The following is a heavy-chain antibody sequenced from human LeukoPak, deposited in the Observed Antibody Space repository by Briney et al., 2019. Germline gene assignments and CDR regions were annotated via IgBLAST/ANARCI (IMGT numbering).Heavy chain of an antibody. CDR3: ATLRRFYAFDI. D-gene: IGHD3-10*01. V-gene: IGHV1-24*01. CDR2: FDPEDGET. J-gene: IGHJ3*02. Sequence: EASVKVSCKASGYTFTSYGISWVRQAPGKGLEWMGGFDPEDGETIYAQKFQGRVTMTEDTSTDTAYMELSSLRSEDTAVYYCATLRRFYAFDIWGQGTMVTVSS. CDR1: GYTFTSYG.